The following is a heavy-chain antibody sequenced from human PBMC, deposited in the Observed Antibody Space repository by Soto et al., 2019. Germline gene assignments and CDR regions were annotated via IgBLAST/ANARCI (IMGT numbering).Heavy chain of an antibody. V-gene: IGHV4-61*01. CDR3: ARGGYCSGGSCPRDS. CDR1: GASVNSGNYY. D-gene: IGHD2-15*01. Sequence: QVQLQQSGPGLVKPSETLALTCTVSGASVNSGNYYWSWIRQPPGKGLEWIGYIYYSGSTNYNPSLEIRVTISADTSKNQFSLRLASMSAADTAVYYCARGGYCSGGSCPRDSWGQGTLVTVSS. J-gene: IGHJ4*02. CDR2: IYYSGST.